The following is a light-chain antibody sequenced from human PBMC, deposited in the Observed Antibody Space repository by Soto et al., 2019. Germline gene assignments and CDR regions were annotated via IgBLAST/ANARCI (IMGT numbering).Light chain of an antibody. CDR3: QQYNSYSQT. Sequence: DIQMTQSPSTLSASVGDRVTITCRASQSISSWLAWYQQKPGKAPKLLIYDASSLERGVPSRCSGSGSGTEFTLPIRSLQPDDFATYYCQQYNSYSQTFGQGTKVEI. CDR1: QSISSW. J-gene: IGKJ1*01. V-gene: IGKV1-5*01. CDR2: DAS.